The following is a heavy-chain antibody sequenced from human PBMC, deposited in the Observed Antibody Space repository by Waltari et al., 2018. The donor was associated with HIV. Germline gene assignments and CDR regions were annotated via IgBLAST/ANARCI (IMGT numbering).Heavy chain of an antibody. CDR3: ASRGGDSYGY. J-gene: IGHJ4*02. D-gene: IGHD5-18*01. CDR2: NNPSGGST. CDR1: GYTFTSYY. V-gene: IGHV1-46*03. Sequence: QVHLVQSGAAVKKPGASVKVSCKASGYTFTSYYMHWVRQAPGQGLGWMGINNPSGGSTGYAQKYQGRDTMTRDAATGTVYMALSSVSSEDTAVYYCASRGGDSYGYWGQGTLVTVTS.